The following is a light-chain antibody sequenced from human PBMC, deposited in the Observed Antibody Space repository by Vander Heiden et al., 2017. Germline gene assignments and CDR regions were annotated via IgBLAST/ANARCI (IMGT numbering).Light chain of an antibody. CDR2: EGS. J-gene: IGLJ2*01. V-gene: IGLV2-23*03. Sequence: QSALTQPASVSGSPGQSITISCTGTSSDVGSYNLVSWYQQHPGKAPKLMMYEGSKRPSGVSNRFSGSKSGNTASLTISGLQAEDEADYYCCSYAGSSTFVVCGGGTKLTVL. CDR3: CSYAGSSTFVV. CDR1: SSDVGSYNL.